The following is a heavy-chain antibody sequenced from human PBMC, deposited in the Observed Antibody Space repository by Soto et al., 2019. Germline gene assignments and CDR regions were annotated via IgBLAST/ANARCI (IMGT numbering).Heavy chain of an antibody. V-gene: IGHV4-30-2*01. Sequence: SETLSLTCAVSGGSISSGGYSWSWIRQPPGKGLEWIGYIYHSGSTYYNPSLKSRVTISVDTSKNQFSLKLTSVTAADTAVYYCARFPSDYWGPGTLVTVSS. J-gene: IGHJ4*02. CDR3: ARFPSDY. CDR2: IYHSGST. CDR1: GGSISSGGYS.